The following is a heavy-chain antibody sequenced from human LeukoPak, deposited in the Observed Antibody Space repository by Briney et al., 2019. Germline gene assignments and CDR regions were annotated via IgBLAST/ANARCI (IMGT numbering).Heavy chain of an antibody. CDR3: AHSGYYPYYFDY. CDR2: IKQDGSEK. Sequence: GGSLRLSCAASGFTFSSYSMNWVRQAPGKGLEWVANIKQDGSEKYYVDSVKGRFTISRDNAKNSLCLQMNSLRAEDTAVYYCAHSGYYPYYFDYWGQGTLVTVSS. V-gene: IGHV3-7*01. D-gene: IGHD3-22*01. J-gene: IGHJ4*02. CDR1: GFTFSSYS.